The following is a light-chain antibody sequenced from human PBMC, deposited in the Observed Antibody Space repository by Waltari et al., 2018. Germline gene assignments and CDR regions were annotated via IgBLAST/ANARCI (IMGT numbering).Light chain of an antibody. CDR2: GAS. J-gene: IGKJ2*01. Sequence: ESVLCQSPGTLSLSPGERATLSCRASQSITKKFFAWYQQKPGQAPRLLIYGASSRAAGIPDRFSGSGSGTDFTLTISRLDPEDSAVYYCQQYGSSVMYTFGQGTKLEIK. CDR3: QQYGSSVMYT. CDR1: QSITKKF. V-gene: IGKV3-20*01.